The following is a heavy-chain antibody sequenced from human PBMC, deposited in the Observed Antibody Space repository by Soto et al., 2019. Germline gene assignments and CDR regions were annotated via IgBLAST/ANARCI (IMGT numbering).Heavy chain of an antibody. D-gene: IGHD2-15*01. J-gene: IGHJ5*02. CDR3: ARERWFYSLTGRKKAGQNRFNP. CDR2: IIPILGIA. CDR1: GGTFSSYT. V-gene: IGHV1-69*08. Sequence: QVQLVQSGAEVKKPGSSVKVSCKASGGTFSSYTISWVRQAPGQGLEWMGRIIPILGIANYAQKFQGRVTTTADKSTSTAYMELSSLRSEDTAVYYCARERWFYSLTGRKKAGQNRFNPWGQGNLVTVSS.